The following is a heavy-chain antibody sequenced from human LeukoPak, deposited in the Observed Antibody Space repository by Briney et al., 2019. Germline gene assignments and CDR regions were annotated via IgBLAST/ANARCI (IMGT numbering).Heavy chain of an antibody. CDR2: IRERGGST. CDR1: GITLSNYG. J-gene: IGHJ4*02. V-gene: IGHV3-23*01. D-gene: IGHD3-10*01. Sequence: GGSLRLSCVVSGITLSNYGMSWVRQAPGKGLEWVSGIRERGGSTNYADSVKGRFIISRDTSKNTVYLQMNSLRVEDTAVYFCAKRGIVIRAVIIIGFHKEAYYFDYWGQGILVTVSS. CDR3: AKRGIVIRAVIIIGFHKEAYYFDY.